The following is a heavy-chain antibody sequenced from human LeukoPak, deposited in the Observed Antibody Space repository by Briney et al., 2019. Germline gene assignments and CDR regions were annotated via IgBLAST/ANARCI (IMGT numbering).Heavy chain of an antibody. J-gene: IGHJ4*02. D-gene: IGHD2-8*02. CDR1: GFTFTTYW. CDR3: VTYSTGLYKGLEF. V-gene: IGHV3-7*03. Sequence: GGSLTLSCAASGFTFTTYWMSWIRQAPGKGLEWVANINQGGTDKYYVDSVKGRFTFSRDNAQNSLYLQMSSLRVEDTAVYYCVTYSTGLYKGLEFWGQGTQVTVSS. CDR2: INQGGTDK.